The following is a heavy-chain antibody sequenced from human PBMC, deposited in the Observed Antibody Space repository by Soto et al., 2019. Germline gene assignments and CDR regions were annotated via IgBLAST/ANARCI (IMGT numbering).Heavy chain of an antibody. Sequence: SLRLSCAASGFTFSDYYMSWIRQAPGKGLEWVSYISSSGSIIYYADSVKGRFTISRDNVKNSLYLQLNSLRAEDTAVYYCARDLGYYASDGYFDYWGQGTVVTVSS. CDR3: ARDLGYYASDGYFDY. CDR1: GFTFSDYY. D-gene: IGHD3-22*01. CDR2: ISSSGSII. V-gene: IGHV3-11*01. J-gene: IGHJ4*02.